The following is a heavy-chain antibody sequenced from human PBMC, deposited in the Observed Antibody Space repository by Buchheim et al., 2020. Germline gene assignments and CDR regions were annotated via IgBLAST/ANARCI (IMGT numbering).Heavy chain of an antibody. Sequence: QVQLVQSGAEVKKPGASVKVSCKASGYTFTSYDINWVRQATGQGLEWMGWMNPNSGNTGYAQKFQGRVTMTRNTSISTAYMELSSLRSEDTAVYYCARRGRRLLWFRESAPHYGMDVWGQGTT. CDR3: ARRGRRLLWFRESAPHYGMDV. CDR2: MNPNSGNT. J-gene: IGHJ6*02. CDR1: GYTFTSYD. V-gene: IGHV1-8*01. D-gene: IGHD3-10*01.